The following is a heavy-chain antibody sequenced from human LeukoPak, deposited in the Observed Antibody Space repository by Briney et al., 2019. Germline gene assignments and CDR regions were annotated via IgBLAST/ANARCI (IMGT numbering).Heavy chain of an antibody. CDR2: INHSGST. CDR3: ARGNGYYMYMDV. CDR1: GGSFSDYY. D-gene: IGHD3-3*01. V-gene: IGHV4-34*01. J-gene: IGHJ6*04. Sequence: SETLSLTCAVYGGSFSDYYWSWIRQPPGKGLEWIGEINHSGSTNYNPSLKGRVTMSVDTSKKQFSLKLSSVTAADTAVYYCARGNGYYMYMDVWGKGTTVTVSS.